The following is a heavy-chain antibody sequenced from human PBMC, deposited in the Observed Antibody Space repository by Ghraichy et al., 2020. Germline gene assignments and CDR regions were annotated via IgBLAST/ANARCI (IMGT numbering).Heavy chain of an antibody. CDR1: GGTISSYY. Sequence: SETLSLTCTVSGGTISSYYWSWIRQPPGKGLEWIGYIYYSGSTNYNPSLKSRVTISVDTSKNQFSLKLSSVTAADTAVYYCARATEDIVVVPAAWWFDPWGQGNLVNVPP. CDR2: IYYSGST. CDR3: ARATEDIVVVPAAWWFDP. J-gene: IGHJ5*02. V-gene: IGHV4-59*01. D-gene: IGHD2-2*01.